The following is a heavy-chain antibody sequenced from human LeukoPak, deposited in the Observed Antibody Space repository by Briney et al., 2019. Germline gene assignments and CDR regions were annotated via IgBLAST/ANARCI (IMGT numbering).Heavy chain of an antibody. D-gene: IGHD3-3*01. CDR1: GGSISSYF. J-gene: IGHJ4*02. CDR2: ICTSGST. Sequence: SETLSLTCTVSGGSISSYFWSWIRQPPGKGLEWIGYICTSGSTNYNPSLKSRVTISVDTSKNQFSLKLSSVTAADTAVYYCARQSMEWYSVVYWGQGTLVTVSS. V-gene: IGHV4-4*09. CDR3: ARQSMEWYSVVY.